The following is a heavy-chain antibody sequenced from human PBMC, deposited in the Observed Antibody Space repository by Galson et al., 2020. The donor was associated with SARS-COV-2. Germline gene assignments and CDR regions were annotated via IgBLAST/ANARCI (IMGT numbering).Heavy chain of an antibody. D-gene: IGHD2-2*01. CDR2: ISWNSGSI. CDR3: AKDMTSRSYYYGMDV. V-gene: IGHV3-9*01. J-gene: IGHJ6*02. Sequence: GGSLRLSCAASGFTFDDYAMHWVRQAPGKGLEWVSGISWNSGSIGYADSVKGRFTISRDNAKNSLYLQMNSLRAEDTALYYCAKDMTSRSYYYGMDVWGQGTTVTVSS. CDR1: GFTFDDYA.